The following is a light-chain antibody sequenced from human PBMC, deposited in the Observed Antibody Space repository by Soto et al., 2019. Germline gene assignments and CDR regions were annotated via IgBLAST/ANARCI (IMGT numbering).Light chain of an antibody. CDR1: QSLSSSY. CDR2: GAS. Sequence: EIVLTQSPGTLSLSPGERATLSCRASQSLSSSYLVWYQQKPGQAPRLRIYGASSRATGIPDRFSGSGSGTDFTLTISRLEPEDFAVYYCQQYNNWPVFGPGTKVDIK. V-gene: IGKV3-20*01. J-gene: IGKJ1*01. CDR3: QQYNNWPV.